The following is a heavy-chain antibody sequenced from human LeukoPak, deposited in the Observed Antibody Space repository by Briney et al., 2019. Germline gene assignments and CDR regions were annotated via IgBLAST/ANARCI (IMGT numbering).Heavy chain of an antibody. CDR3: VRVGSYYFDS. Sequence: SETLSLTCAVYGGSFSGYYWNWIRQPPGKGLEWIGYIYHTGSTDYNPSLMSRVTISIDVSKNQFSLKLNSVTAADTAVYYCVRVGSYYFDSWGQGTLVTVSS. D-gene: IGHD2-15*01. CDR2: IYHTGST. V-gene: IGHV4-59*01. CDR1: GGSFSGYY. J-gene: IGHJ4*02.